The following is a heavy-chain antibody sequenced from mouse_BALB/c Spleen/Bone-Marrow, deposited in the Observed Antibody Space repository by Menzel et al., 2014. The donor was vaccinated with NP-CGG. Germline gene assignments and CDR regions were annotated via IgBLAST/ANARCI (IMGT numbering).Heavy chain of an antibody. V-gene: IGHV1-80*01. CDR2: IYPGDGDT. Sequence: VQLQQSGDELVRPGSSVKISCKASGYAFSVYWMNWVKQRPGQGLEWIGQIYPGDGDTNYNGKFKGRATLTADKSSNTACMQLSSLTSEDSAVYFCARGGISVDYWGQGTTLTVSS. J-gene: IGHJ2*01. CDR3: ARGGISVDY. CDR1: GYAFSVYW.